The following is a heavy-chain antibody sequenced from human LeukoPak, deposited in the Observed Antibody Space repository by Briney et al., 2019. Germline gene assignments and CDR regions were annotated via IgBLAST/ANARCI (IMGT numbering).Heavy chain of an antibody. CDR3: ARDGDYYGSPGGYYYMDV. CDR1: GDSITGYY. V-gene: IGHV4-39*07. J-gene: IGHJ6*03. Sequence: PSETLSLTCSVSGDSITGYYWGWIRQPPGKGLEWIGNIYYTGNTYYNSSLKSRVTISLDTSKNQFSLKLSSVTAADTAVYYCARDGDYYGSPGGYYYMDVWGKGTTVTISS. CDR2: IYYTGNT. D-gene: IGHD3-10*01.